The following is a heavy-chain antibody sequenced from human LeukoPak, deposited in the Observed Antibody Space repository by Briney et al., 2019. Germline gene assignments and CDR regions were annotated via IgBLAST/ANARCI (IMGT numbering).Heavy chain of an antibody. CDR3: ASLPGYSSGWYVDFDY. CDR2: ISYDGSNK. Sequence: PGGSLRLSCAASGFTFSSYAMHWVRQAPGKGLEWVAVISYDGSNKYYADSVKGRFTISRDNSKNTLYLQMNSLRAEDTAVYYCASLPGYSSGWYVDFDYWGQGTLVTVSS. J-gene: IGHJ4*02. V-gene: IGHV3-30-3*01. D-gene: IGHD6-19*01. CDR1: GFTFSSYA.